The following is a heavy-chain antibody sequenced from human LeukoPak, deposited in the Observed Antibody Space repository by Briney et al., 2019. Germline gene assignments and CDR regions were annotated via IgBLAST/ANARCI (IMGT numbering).Heavy chain of an antibody. Sequence: PGGSLRLSCAASGFTFSSYAMSWGRQAPGKGLEWISAISGSGGSTYYADSVKGRFTISRDNSKNTLHLQMNSLRAEDTAVYYCAKCITALLSPADAFDIWGQGTMVTVSS. CDR3: AKCITALLSPADAFDI. CDR1: GFTFSSYA. CDR2: ISGSGGST. J-gene: IGHJ3*02. D-gene: IGHD1-26*01. V-gene: IGHV3-23*01.